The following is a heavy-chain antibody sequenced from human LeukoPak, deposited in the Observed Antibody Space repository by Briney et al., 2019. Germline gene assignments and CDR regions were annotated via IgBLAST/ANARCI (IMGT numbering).Heavy chain of an antibody. J-gene: IGHJ4*02. Sequence: GGSLRLSCAASGFTFSSYAMSWVRQAPGKGLXXXXXISGSGGSTYYADSVKGRFAISRDNSKNTLYLQMNSLRAEDTAVYYCAKDRNVLLWFGELYDYWGQGTLVTVSS. CDR2: ISGSGGST. D-gene: IGHD3-10*01. V-gene: IGHV3-23*01. CDR1: GFTFSSYA. CDR3: AKDRNVLLWFGELYDY.